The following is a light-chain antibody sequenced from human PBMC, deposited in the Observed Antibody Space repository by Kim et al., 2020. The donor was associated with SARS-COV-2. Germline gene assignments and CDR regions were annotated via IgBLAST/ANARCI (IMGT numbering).Light chain of an antibody. Sequence: SYELTQPPSVSVSPGQTASITCSGDRLGDKYACWYQQKPGQSPVVVIYQDTKRPSGIPERFSGSNSGNTATLTISGTQAMDEADYYCPVWDSTTTVFGGG. J-gene: IGLJ2*01. CDR2: QDT. CDR1: RLGDKY. CDR3: PVWDSTTTV. V-gene: IGLV3-1*01.